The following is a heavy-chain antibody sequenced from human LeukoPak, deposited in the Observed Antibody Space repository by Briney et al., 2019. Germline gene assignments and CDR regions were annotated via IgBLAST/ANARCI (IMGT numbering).Heavy chain of an antibody. D-gene: IGHD1-7*01. J-gene: IGHJ3*02. CDR1: GGTFSSYA. CDR2: IIPILGIA. CDR3: ATTVAELITGTGGDAFDI. V-gene: IGHV1-69*04. Sequence: GASVTVSCKASGGTFSSYAISWVRQAPGQGLEWMGRIIPILGIANYAQKFQGRVTITADKSTSTAYMELSSLRSEDTAVYYCATTVAELITGTGGDAFDIWGQGTMVTVSS.